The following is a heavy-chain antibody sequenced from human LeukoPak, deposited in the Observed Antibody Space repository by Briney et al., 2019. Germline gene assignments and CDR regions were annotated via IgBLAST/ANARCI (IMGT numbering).Heavy chain of an antibody. J-gene: IGHJ2*01. CDR2: IYYSGST. CDR1: GGSISSGGYY. V-gene: IGHV4-31*03. D-gene: IGHD3-3*01. Sequence: SETLSLTCTVSGGSISSGGYYWSWIRQHPGKGLEWIGYIYYSGSTYYNPSLKSRVTISVDTSKNQFSLKLSSVTAADTAVYYCARGSTPYYDFWSGYHWYFDLWGRGTLVTVSS. CDR3: ARGSTPYYDFWSGYHWYFDL.